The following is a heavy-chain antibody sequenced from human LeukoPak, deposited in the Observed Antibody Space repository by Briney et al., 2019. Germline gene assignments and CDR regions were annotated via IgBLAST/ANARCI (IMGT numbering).Heavy chain of an antibody. J-gene: IGHJ6*02. Sequence: SETLSLTCAVYGGSFSGYYWSWIRQPPGKGLEWIGYIYHSGSTYYNPSLKSRVTISVDRSKNQFTLKLSSVTAADTAVYYCARNIVATNARNYYYYYGMDVWGQGTTVTVSS. D-gene: IGHD5-12*01. V-gene: IGHV4-34*01. CDR2: IYHSGST. CDR1: GGSFSGYY. CDR3: ARNIVATNARNYYYYYGMDV.